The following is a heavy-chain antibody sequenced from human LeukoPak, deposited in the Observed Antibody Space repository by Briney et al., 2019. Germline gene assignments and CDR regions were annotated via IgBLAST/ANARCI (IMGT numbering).Heavy chain of an antibody. CDR2: ISGSGGST. CDR1: GFTFSSYA. CDR3: ARGRYCSGGNCWAIYYYYVDV. Sequence: GGSLRLSCAASGFTFSSYAMSWVRQAPGKGLEWVSAISGSGGSTYYADSVKGRFTISRDNSKNTLYLQMNSLRAEDTAVYYCARGRYCSGGNCWAIYYYYVDVWGKGTTVTVSS. J-gene: IGHJ6*03. D-gene: IGHD2-15*01. V-gene: IGHV3-23*01.